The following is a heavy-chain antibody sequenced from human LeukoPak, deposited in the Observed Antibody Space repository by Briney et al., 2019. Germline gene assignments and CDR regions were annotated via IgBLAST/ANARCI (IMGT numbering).Heavy chain of an antibody. CDR1: GGSISSSSYY. D-gene: IGHD5-18*01. J-gene: IGHJ4*02. CDR2: IYYSGST. Sequence: SETLSLTCTVSGGSISSSSYYWGWIRQPPGKGLEWIGSIYYSGSTYYNPSLKSRVTISVATSKNQFSLKLSSVTAADTAVYYCASPFRGYSLFAPDYWGQGTLVTVSS. V-gene: IGHV4-39*01. CDR3: ASPFRGYSLFAPDY.